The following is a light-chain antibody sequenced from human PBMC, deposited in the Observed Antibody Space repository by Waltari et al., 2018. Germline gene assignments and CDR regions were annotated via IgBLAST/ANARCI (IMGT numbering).Light chain of an antibody. J-gene: IGKJ4*01. V-gene: IGKV3-11*01. CDR1: LSVVTY. CDR2: DVS. Sequence: IVLTQSPATLSLSPGDRATLSCRASLSVVTYLAWFQQKPGQAPRLLMYDVSKRATGIPARFSGSGSGTDFTLTISSLEPEDFGVYYCQQRASSWVTFGGGTKVDIK. CDR3: QQRASSWVT.